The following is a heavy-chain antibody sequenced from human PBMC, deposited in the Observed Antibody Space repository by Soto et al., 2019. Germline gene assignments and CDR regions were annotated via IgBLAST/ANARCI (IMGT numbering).Heavy chain of an antibody. D-gene: IGHD4-17*01. CDR1: GFTFSSYA. J-gene: IGHJ6*02. CDR2: ISGSGDST. Sequence: EVQVLESGGGLVQPGGSLRLSCAASGFTFSSYAMSWVRQAPGKGLEWVSAISGSGDSTRYADSVQGRFTISRDTSKHTLYLQMNSLRAEDMAVYYCAKFYYGDYSYYYYGMDVWGQGTTVTVSS. V-gene: IGHV3-23*01. CDR3: AKFYYGDYSYYYYGMDV.